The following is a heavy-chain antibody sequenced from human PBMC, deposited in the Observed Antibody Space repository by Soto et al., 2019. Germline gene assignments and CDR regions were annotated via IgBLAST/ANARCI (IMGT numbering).Heavy chain of an antibody. CDR2: IHYSGST. J-gene: IGHJ4*02. CDR1: GDSIGTTHSY. D-gene: IGHD2-8*01. V-gene: IGHV4-39*01. CDR3: ARHEGNGNVWPLDY. Sequence: PSETLSLTCTVSGDSIGTTHSYWAWLRQSPGKGLEWIGNIHYSGSTYYMPSLRSRVTLSVDTSKNQFSLRLTSVTTEDTAVYYCARHEGNGNVWPLDYWGQGILVTVSS.